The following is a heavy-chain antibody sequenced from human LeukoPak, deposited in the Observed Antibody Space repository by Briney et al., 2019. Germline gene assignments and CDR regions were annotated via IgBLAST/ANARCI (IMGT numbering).Heavy chain of an antibody. CDR3: ARSLPLRTFDY. Sequence: PSETLSLTCTVSGGSISSSSYYWGWIRQPPGKGLEWIGSIYYSGSTYYNPSLKSRVTISVDTSKNQFSLKLSSVTAADTAVYYCARSLPLRTFDYWGQGTLVTVSS. CDR1: GGSISSSSYY. CDR2: IYYSGST. J-gene: IGHJ4*02. D-gene: IGHD3-10*01. V-gene: IGHV4-39*01.